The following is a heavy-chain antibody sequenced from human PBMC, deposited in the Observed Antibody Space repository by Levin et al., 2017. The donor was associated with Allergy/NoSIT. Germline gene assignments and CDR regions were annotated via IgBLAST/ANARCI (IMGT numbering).Heavy chain of an antibody. CDR2: IYNTGST. Sequence: SETLSLTCTVSGGSVSTDTYYWSWIRQPPGKGLEWIGYIYNTGSTNYNPSLKSRVAISVDTSKNQFSLKLSSMTAADTAVYYGARARRDDFKPNQIDSWGQGTLVTVSS. J-gene: IGHJ4*02. CDR3: ARARRDDFKPNQIDS. V-gene: IGHV4-61*01. CDR1: GGSVSTDTYY. D-gene: IGHD5-24*01.